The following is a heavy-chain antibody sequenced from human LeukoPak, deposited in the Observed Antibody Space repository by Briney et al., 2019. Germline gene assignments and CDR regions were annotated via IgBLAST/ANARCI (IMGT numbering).Heavy chain of an antibody. Sequence: ASVKVSFKASGYTFTTYAITWVRQAAGQGLEWMGWITAYNGHTNYAQNLQGRVTMTTDTSTNTAYMELRSLRPDDTAVYYCARERERVACSGDSCYSYNAMDVWGRGTTVTVSS. CDR2: ITAYNGHT. J-gene: IGHJ6*02. V-gene: IGHV1-18*01. D-gene: IGHD2-15*01. CDR1: GYTFTTYA. CDR3: ARERERVACSGDSCYSYNAMDV.